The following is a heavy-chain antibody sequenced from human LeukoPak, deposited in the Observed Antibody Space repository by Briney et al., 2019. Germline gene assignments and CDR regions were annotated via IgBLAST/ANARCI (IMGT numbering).Heavy chain of an antibody. V-gene: IGHV3-30*18. CDR1: GFTFSSYG. CDR3: AKVAEYSSRTYYYYYYYMDV. Sequence: GGSLRLSCAASGFTFSSYGMHWVRQAPGKGLEWVAVISYDGSNKYYADSVKGRFTISRDNSKNTLYLQMNSLRAEDTAVYYCAKVAEYSSRTYYYYYYYMDVWGKGTTVTISS. CDR2: ISYDGSNK. J-gene: IGHJ6*03. D-gene: IGHD6-13*01.